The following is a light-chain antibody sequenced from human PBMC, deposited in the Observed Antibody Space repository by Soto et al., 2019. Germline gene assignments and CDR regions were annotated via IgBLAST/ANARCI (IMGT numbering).Light chain of an antibody. J-gene: IGKJ1*01. CDR3: QQYARSPWT. CDR1: QTVNSRL. V-gene: IGKV3-20*01. CDR2: GAS. Sequence: EIVLTQSPGTLSLSPGERATLSCRASQTVNSRLAWYQQKPGQAPRLLIYGASSRAAGIPNSFSGSGSGTDFPLTISRLEVDDVAVYYCQQYARSPWTFGQGTKVEIK.